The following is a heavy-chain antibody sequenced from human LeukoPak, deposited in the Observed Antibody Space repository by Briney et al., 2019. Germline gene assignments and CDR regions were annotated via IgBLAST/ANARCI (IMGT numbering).Heavy chain of an antibody. J-gene: IGHJ4*02. D-gene: IGHD3-9*01. CDR3: ARVPYDILTGYFVGADY. V-gene: IGHV1-2*02. CDR1: GYTFTGYY. CDR2: INPNSGGT. Sequence: ASVKVSCKASGYTFTGYYMHWVQQAPGQGLEWMGWINPNSGGTNYAQKFQGRVTMTRDTSISTAYMELSRLRSDDTAVYYCARVPYDILTGYFVGADYWGQGTLVTVSS.